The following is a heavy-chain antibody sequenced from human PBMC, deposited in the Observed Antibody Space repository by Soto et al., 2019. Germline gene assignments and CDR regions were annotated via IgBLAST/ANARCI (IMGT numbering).Heavy chain of an antibody. V-gene: IGHV3-30*18. CDR1: RFTFSDYG. CDR3: AKADSACLTVTTVFYYFGIDV. Sequence: PGGSLILSCAASRFTFSDYGMHWVRQAPGKGLEWVAVISDDGNKKNEADSVKGRSTTSRDNTKNTIFLQMNSLTAEDTTVYYSAKADSACLTVTTVFYYFGIDVWGQGTKVTVSS. D-gene: IGHD4-17*01. CDR2: ISDDGNKK. J-gene: IGHJ6*02.